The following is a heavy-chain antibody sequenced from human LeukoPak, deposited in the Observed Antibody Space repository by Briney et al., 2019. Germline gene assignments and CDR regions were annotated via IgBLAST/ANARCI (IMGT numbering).Heavy chain of an antibody. D-gene: IGHD3-22*01. V-gene: IGHV4-39*07. CDR2: IYYSGST. CDR3: ARGGVFYRDSSLDAFDI. CDR1: GGSISSSSYY. Sequence: NPSETLSLTCTVSGGSISSSSYYWGWIRQPPGKGLEWIGSIYYSGSTYYNPSLKSRVTISVDTSKNQFSLKLSSVTAADTAVYYCARGGVFYRDSSLDAFDIWGQGTMVTVSS. J-gene: IGHJ3*02.